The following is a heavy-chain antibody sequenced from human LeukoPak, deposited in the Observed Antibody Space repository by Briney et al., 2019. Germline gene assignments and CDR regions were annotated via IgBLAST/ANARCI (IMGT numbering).Heavy chain of an antibody. CDR1: GLTFYDYA. J-gene: IGHJ4*02. Sequence: GGSLRLSCAASGLTFYDYAMHWVRQAPGKGLEWVSGITWNSGSIAYADSVKGRFTISRDNAKNSLYLQVNSLRSVDTALYYCAAGAGITRYWGQGTLVTVSS. D-gene: IGHD3-10*01. CDR3: AAGAGITRY. CDR2: ITWNSGSI. V-gene: IGHV3-9*01.